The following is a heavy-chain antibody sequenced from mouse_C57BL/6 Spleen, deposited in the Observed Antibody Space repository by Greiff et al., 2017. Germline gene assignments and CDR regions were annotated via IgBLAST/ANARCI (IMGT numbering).Heavy chain of an antibody. J-gene: IGHJ4*01. V-gene: IGHV1-26*01. CDR3: ARRPWLLRGWYYAMDY. CDR2: INPNNGGT. Sequence: VQLQQSGPELVKPGASVKISCKASGYTFTDYYMNWVKQSHGQSLEWIGDINPNNGGTSYNQKFKGKATLTVDKSSSTAYMELRSLTSEDSAVYYCARRPWLLRGWYYAMDYWGQGTSGTVSS. D-gene: IGHD2-3*01. CDR1: GYTFTDYY.